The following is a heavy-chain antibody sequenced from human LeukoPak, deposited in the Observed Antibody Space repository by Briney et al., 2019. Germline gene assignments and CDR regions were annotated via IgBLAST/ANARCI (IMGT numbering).Heavy chain of an antibody. D-gene: IGHD3-10*01. Sequence: GGSLRLSCAASGFTVSSNYISWVRQAPGKGLEWVSPIYTSGSTYYADSVKGRFTISRDNSKNTLYLQMNSLRAEDTAVYYCAKVGGSEQYGSGSYSMYYFDYWGQGTLVTVSS. CDR2: IYTSGST. V-gene: IGHV3-53*01. CDR1: GFTVSSNY. J-gene: IGHJ4*02. CDR3: AKVGGSEQYGSGSYSMYYFDY.